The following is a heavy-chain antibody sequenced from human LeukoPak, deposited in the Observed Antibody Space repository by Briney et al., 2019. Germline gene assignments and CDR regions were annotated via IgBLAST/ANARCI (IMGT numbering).Heavy chain of an antibody. D-gene: IGHD2-15*01. Sequence: PGGSLRLSCAASGFTFSSYEMNWVRQAPGKGLEWVSYISSSGSTIYYAVSVKGRFTISRDNAKNSLYLQMNSLRAEDTAVYFCARDFGCSADSCFSGFDYWGQGTLVTVSS. V-gene: IGHV3-48*03. J-gene: IGHJ4*02. CDR1: GFTFSSYE. CDR2: ISSSGSTI. CDR3: ARDFGCSADSCFSGFDY.